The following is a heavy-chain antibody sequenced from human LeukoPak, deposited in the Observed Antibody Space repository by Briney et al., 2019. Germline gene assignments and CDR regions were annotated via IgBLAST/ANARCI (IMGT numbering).Heavy chain of an antibody. CDR2: INWNGGST. V-gene: IGHV3-20*04. J-gene: IGHJ3*02. CDR3: ARPRGYCSSTSRYGDAFDI. Sequence: PGGSLMPSCAASGFTFDDYGMSWVRQAPWQGLEWLSGINWNGGSTGYADSVKGRFTISRDNAKNSLYLQMNSLRAADMALYYCARPRGYCSSTSRYGDAFDIWGQGTMVTVSS. D-gene: IGHD2-2*01. CDR1: GFTFDDYG.